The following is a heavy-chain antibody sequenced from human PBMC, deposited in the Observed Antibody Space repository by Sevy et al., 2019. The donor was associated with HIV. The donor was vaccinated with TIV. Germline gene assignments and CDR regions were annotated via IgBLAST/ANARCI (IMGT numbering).Heavy chain of an antibody. J-gene: IGHJ4*02. CDR3: ARLRWDLVVVPGATPGCYFDS. V-gene: IGHV4-59*01. D-gene: IGHD2-2*02. CDR1: GDSINTYY. CDR2: VSHSGNT. Sequence: SETLSLTCTVSGDSINTYYLSWIRQPPGKGLEWIGYVSHSGNTNYNPSLKNRVSMSAERSTNQFRLKVKSVTAADTAVYCGARLRWDLVVVPGATPGCYFDSWGQGTLVTVSS.